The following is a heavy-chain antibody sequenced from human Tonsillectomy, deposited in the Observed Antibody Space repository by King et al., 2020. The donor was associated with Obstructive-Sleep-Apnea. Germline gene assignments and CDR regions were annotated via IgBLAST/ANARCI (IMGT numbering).Heavy chain of an antibody. CDR3: AHRGNWNYDYFFDY. J-gene: IGHJ4*02. Sequence: TLKESGPTLVKPTQTLTLTCTFSGFSLSTTGVGVGWIRQPPGKALEWLALIYWDDDKRYSPSLKSRLTITKDTSKNQVVLTMTNMDPVDTATYYCAHRGNWNYDYFFDYWGQGTLVTVSS. V-gene: IGHV2-5*02. CDR1: GFSLSTTGVG. D-gene: IGHD1-7*01. CDR2: IYWDDDK.